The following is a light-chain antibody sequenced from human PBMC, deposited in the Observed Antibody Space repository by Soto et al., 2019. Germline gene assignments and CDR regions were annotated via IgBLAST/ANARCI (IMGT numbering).Light chain of an antibody. CDR1: QGISSY. Sequence: IQLTQSPSSLSASVGDRVTITCRASQGISSYLAWYQQKSGKAPKLLIYAASTLQSGVPSRFSGSGSGTDFTLTISSLQPEDFATYYCQQLNSYPLTFGQGTKVEIK. CDR2: AAS. J-gene: IGKJ1*01. CDR3: QQLNSYPLT. V-gene: IGKV1-9*01.